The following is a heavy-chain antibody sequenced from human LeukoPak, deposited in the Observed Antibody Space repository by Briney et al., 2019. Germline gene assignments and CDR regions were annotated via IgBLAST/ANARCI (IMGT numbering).Heavy chain of an antibody. J-gene: IGHJ4*02. V-gene: IGHV1-2*02. CDR3: ARGGRYCSSTSCNTEGFDY. D-gene: IGHD2-2*02. Sequence: ASVKVSCKASGYTFTGYYMHWVRQAPGQGLEWMGWINPNSGGTNYAQKFQGRVTMTRDTSISTAYMELSRLRSDDTAVYYCARGGRYCSSTSCNTEGFDYWGQGTLVTVSS. CDR2: INPNSGGT. CDR1: GYTFTGYY.